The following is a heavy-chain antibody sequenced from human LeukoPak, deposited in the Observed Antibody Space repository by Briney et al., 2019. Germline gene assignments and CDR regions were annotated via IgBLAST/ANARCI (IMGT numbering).Heavy chain of an antibody. CDR2: IKQDGSEK. D-gene: IGHD5-24*01. CDR3: ARGAAPQRSYYYYYYMDG. CDR1: GCIFTIFW. J-gene: IGHJ6*03. Sequence: GGSLRLSCAASGCIFTIFWMSCVRQAPGKGLEWVANIKQDGSEKYYVDSVKGRFTISRDNAKNSLYLQMDSLRAEDTAVDFCARGAAPQRSYYYYYYMDGWGKGATVTVSS. V-gene: IGHV3-7*04.